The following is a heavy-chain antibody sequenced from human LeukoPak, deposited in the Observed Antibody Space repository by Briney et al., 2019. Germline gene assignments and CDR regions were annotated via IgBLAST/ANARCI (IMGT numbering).Heavy chain of an antibody. Sequence: SETLSLTCAVYGGSFSGYYWRWIRQPPAKGLERTGEINQSGITNYNPSLKSRVTISVDTSKNQFSLKLSSVTAADTAVYYCARHRPYYYDSSGYYRTTHYFDYWGQGTLVTVSS. CDR2: INQSGIT. CDR3: ARHRPYYYDSSGYYRTTHYFDY. V-gene: IGHV4-34*01. J-gene: IGHJ4*02. CDR1: GGSFSGYY. D-gene: IGHD3-22*01.